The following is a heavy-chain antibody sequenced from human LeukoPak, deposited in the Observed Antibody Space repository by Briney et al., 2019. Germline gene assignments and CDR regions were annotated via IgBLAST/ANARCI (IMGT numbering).Heavy chain of an antibody. CDR1: GFSFSDYA. J-gene: IGHJ4*02. CDR2: TSYDGNNK. V-gene: IGHV3-30-3*01. CDR3: ARGSPPDY. Sequence: GGSLRLSCAASGFSFSDYAVYWVRQAPGKGLEWVAVTSYDGNNKHYADSVKGRFTITRDNSKNTLYLQMNSLRPEDTAVYYCARGSPPDYWGQGTLVTVSS.